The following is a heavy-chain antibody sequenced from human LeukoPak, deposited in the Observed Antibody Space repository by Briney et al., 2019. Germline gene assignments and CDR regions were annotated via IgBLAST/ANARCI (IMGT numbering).Heavy chain of an antibody. CDR1: GGSISSYY. CDR2: IYTTGST. CDR3: ARGGRKQLRYYYYMDV. V-gene: IGHV4-4*07. J-gene: IGHJ6*03. D-gene: IGHD6-6*01. Sequence: SETLSLTCTVSGGSISSYYWTWIRQPAGKGLEWIGRIYTTGSTNYNPSLKSRVTISVDTSKNQFSLKLSSVTAADTAVYYCARGGRKQLRYYYYMDVWGKGTTVTVSS.